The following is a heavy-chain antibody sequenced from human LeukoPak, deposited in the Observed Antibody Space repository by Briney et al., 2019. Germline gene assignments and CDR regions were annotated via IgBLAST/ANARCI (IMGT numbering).Heavy chain of an antibody. CDR2: IYYSGST. D-gene: IGHD3-10*01. Sequence: PSETLSLTCTVSGGSISSYYWSWIRQPPGKGLEWIGYIYYSGSTNYNPSLKSRVTISVDTSKNQFSLKLSSVTAADTAVYYCARAYRPPMGPGYGYYYMDVWGKGTTVTVSS. V-gene: IGHV4-59*01. J-gene: IGHJ6*03. CDR3: ARAYRPPMGPGYGYYYMDV. CDR1: GGSISSYY.